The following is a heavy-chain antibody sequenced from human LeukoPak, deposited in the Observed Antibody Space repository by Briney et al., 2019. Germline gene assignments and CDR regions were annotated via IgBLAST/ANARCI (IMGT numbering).Heavy chain of an antibody. CDR3: ARDAVGIYRIIDY. V-gene: IGHV3-48*04. J-gene: IGHJ4*02. D-gene: IGHD6-13*01. CDR1: GFTFSSYS. CDR2: ISSTTSSK. Sequence: GGSLRLSCAASGFTFSSYSMNWVRQAPGKGLEWGSYISSTTSSKYYADSVKGRFTIFRDNAKNSLYLQMNSLRAEDTAIYYCARDAVGIYRIIDYWAREPWSPSPQ.